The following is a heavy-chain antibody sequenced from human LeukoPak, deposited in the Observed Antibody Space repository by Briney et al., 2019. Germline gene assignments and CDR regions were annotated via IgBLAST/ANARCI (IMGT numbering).Heavy chain of an antibody. J-gene: IGHJ4*02. V-gene: IGHV3-74*01. CDR1: GFTFSSYW. CDR3: AKAVRTVVTPDY. Sequence: GGSLRLSCAASGFTFSSYWMHWVRQAPGKGLVWVSRINTDGSSTSYADSVKGRFTISRDNAKNTLYLQMNSLRAEDTAVYYCAKAVRTVVTPDYWGQGTLVTVSS. CDR2: INTDGSST. D-gene: IGHD4-23*01.